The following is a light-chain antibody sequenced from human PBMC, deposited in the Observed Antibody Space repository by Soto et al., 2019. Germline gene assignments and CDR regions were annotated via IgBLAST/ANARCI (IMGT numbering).Light chain of an antibody. V-gene: IGKV1-39*01. CDR2: AAS. CDR1: QSISSY. J-gene: IGKJ5*01. Sequence: DIQMTQSPSSLSASVVYRVTITCRASQSISSYLNWYQQKPGKAPKVLIYAASNLQSGVPSRFSGSGSGTDFALTISSLQPEDFATYYCQQGYSTPITFGQGTRLEI. CDR3: QQGYSTPIT.